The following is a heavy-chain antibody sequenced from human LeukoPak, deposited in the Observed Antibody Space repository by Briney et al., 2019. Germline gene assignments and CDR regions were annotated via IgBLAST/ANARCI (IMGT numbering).Heavy chain of an antibody. CDR2: ISRSSPYL. D-gene: IGHD3-22*01. CDR3: ARDRAPYYYDSSGYDY. J-gene: IGHJ4*02. Sequence: GGSLRLSGAASGFTLSSYSMNWVRQAPGKGLEWVSSISRSSPYLHYADSVKGRFTISRDNAKDSLYLQMNSLRAEDTAVYYCARDRAPYYYDSSGYDYWGQGTVVTVSS. CDR1: GFTLSSYS. V-gene: IGHV3-21*01.